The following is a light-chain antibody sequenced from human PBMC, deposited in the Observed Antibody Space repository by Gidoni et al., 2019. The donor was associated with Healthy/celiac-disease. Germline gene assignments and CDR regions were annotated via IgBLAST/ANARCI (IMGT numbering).Light chain of an antibody. CDR3: QQSYSTPFT. Sequence: DIQMTQSPSSLSASVGDRVTITCRASQSISSYLNWYQQNHGKAPKLLIYAASSLQSGVPSRFSGSGSGTDFTLTISSLHPEDFATYYCQQSYSTPFTFGPGTKVDIK. CDR1: QSISSY. CDR2: AAS. J-gene: IGKJ3*01. V-gene: IGKV1-39*01.